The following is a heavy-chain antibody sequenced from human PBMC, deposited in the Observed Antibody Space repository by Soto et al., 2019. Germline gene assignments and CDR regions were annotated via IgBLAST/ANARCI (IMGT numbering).Heavy chain of an antibody. CDR1: GFTFSSYG. D-gene: IGHD4-17*01. V-gene: IGHV3-30*18. CDR3: AKQGDYDELFHH. Sequence: LRLSCAASGFTFSSYGMHCVRQAPVKGLEWVAVVSYDGRNKYYGDSVKGRFTISRDNSKNTLYLQMDSLRAEDTAVYYCAKQGDYDELFHHWGQGTLVTVSS. J-gene: IGHJ4*02. CDR2: VSYDGRNK.